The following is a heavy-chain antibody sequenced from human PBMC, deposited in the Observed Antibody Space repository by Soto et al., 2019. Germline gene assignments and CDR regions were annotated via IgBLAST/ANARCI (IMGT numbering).Heavy chain of an antibody. Sequence: QVQLVQSGAEVKKPGASVKVSCKASGYTFTSYGISWVRQAPGQGLEWMGWSSAYNGNTNYAQKLQGRVTMTTDTSTSTAYMELRSLRSDDTAVYYCARVSWTYDSSGYLDYWGQGTLVTVSS. V-gene: IGHV1-18*04. D-gene: IGHD3-22*01. CDR2: SSAYNGNT. J-gene: IGHJ4*02. CDR3: ARVSWTYDSSGYLDY. CDR1: GYTFTSYG.